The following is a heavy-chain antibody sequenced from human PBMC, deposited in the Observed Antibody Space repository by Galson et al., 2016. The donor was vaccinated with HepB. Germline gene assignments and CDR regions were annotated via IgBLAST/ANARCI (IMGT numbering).Heavy chain of an antibody. CDR2: INQGGSEE. CDR3: ADPPSGF. J-gene: IGHJ1*01. D-gene: IGHD6-25*01. CDR1: GFIFSNYG. V-gene: IGHV3-7*01. Sequence: SLRLSCAASGFIFSNYGMSWVRQAPGKGLEWVAHINQGGSEENYVDSVKGRFTISRDNAKNSLYLQMNSLRVEDTAAYFCADPPSGFWGQGTLVAGSS.